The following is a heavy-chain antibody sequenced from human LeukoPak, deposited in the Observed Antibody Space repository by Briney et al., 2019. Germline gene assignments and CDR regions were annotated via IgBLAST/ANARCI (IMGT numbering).Heavy chain of an antibody. D-gene: IGHD2-2*02. Sequence: GGSLRLSCAASEFTFSSYGMHWVRQAPGKGLEWVAFIRYDGSNKYYADSVKGRFTISRDNSKNTLYLQMNSLRAEDTAVYYCAKDLVCTSRYTVSGWHWFDPWGQGTLVTVSS. CDR1: EFTFSSYG. J-gene: IGHJ5*02. CDR2: IRYDGSNK. V-gene: IGHV3-30*02. CDR3: AKDLVCTSRYTVSGWHWFDP.